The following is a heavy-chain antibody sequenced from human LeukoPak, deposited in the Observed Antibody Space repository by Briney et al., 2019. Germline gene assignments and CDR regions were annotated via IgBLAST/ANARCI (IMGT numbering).Heavy chain of an antibody. Sequence: PSETLSLTCTVSGGSISSSSYYWGWIRQPPGKGLEWIGSIYYSGSTYYNPSLKSRVTISVDTSKNQFSLKLSSVTAADTAVYYCARHKGDILTGYLFDYWGQGTLVTVSS. J-gene: IGHJ4*02. V-gene: IGHV4-39*01. CDR3: ARHKGDILTGYLFDY. CDR1: GGSISSSSYY. D-gene: IGHD3-9*01. CDR2: IYYSGST.